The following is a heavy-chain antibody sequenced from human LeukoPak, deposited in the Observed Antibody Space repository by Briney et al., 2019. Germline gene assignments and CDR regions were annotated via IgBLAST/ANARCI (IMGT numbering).Heavy chain of an antibody. V-gene: IGHV4-39*01. D-gene: IGHD2-2*01. J-gene: IGHJ4*02. Sequence: PSETLSLTCSVSGGSISTTNHFWGWIRQPPGKGLEWIGSIYHSGTTYYYPSLQSRVTISVDTSKNQFSLKLSSVTAADTAVYYCARHDMEDQLLYYFDDWGQGTLVTVPS. CDR1: GGSISTTNHF. CDR2: IYHSGTT. CDR3: ARHDMEDQLLYYFDD.